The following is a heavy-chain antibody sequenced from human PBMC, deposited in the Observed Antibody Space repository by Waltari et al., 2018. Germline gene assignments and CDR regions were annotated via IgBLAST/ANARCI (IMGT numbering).Heavy chain of an antibody. Sequence: EVQLVETGGGLIQPGGSLRLSCAASGFTVSSNYMSWVRQAPGKGLEWVSVIYSGGSTYYADSVKGRFTISRDNSKNTLYLQMNSLRAEDTAVYYCARLSSRYNWFDSWGQGTLVTVSS. CDR1: GFTVSSNY. CDR3: ARLSSRYNWFDS. CDR2: IYSGGST. J-gene: IGHJ5*01. V-gene: IGHV3-53*02. D-gene: IGHD6-6*01.